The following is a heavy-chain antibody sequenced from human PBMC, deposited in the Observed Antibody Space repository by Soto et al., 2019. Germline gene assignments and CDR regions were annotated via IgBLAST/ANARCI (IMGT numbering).Heavy chain of an antibody. CDR1: GGTFSSYA. D-gene: IGHD3-22*01. CDR3: ARTQYYYDSSGYFFSGIIPEYHDAYDI. V-gene: IGHV1-69*13. Sequence: SVKVSCKASGGTFSSYAISWVRQAPGQGLEWMGGIIPIFGTANYAQKFQGRVTITADESTSTAYMELSSLRSEDTAVYYCARTQYYYDSSGYFFSGIIPEYHDAYDIWGQGKMVTVSS. J-gene: IGHJ3*02. CDR2: IIPIFGTA.